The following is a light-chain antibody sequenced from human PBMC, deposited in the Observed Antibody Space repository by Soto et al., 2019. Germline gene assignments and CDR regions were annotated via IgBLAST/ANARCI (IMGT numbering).Light chain of an antibody. J-gene: IGKJ1*01. V-gene: IGKV1-5*03. Sequence: DIQMTKSPSTLSASVGDRVTITCRASQSISSWLAWYQQKPGKAPKLLIYKASSLESGVTSRFSGSGSGTEFTLTISSLQPDDFATYYCQQYNSYSRTFGQGTKVEIK. CDR1: QSISSW. CDR2: KAS. CDR3: QQYNSYSRT.